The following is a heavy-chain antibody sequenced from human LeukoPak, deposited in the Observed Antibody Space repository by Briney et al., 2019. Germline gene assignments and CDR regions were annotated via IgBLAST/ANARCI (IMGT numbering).Heavy chain of an antibody. V-gene: IGHV4-39*07. J-gene: IGHJ4*02. Sequence: TTSETLSLTCTVSGGSISSSSYYWSWIRQPPGKGLEWIGEINHSGSTNYNPSLKSRVTISVDTSKNQFSLKLSSVTAADTAVYYCARGGSPVGATNDYWGQGTLVTVSS. CDR3: ARGGSPVGATNDY. CDR1: GGSISSSSYY. CDR2: INHSGST. D-gene: IGHD1-26*01.